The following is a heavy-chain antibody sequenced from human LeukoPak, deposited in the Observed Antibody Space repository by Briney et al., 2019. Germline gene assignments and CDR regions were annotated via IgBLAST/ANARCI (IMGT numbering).Heavy chain of an antibody. V-gene: IGHV3-23*01. CDR2: ISSSGGSP. D-gene: IGHD3-10*02. J-gene: IGHJ6*02. CDR1: GFTFSTYA. CDR3: ARDVRLRSMDV. Sequence: GGSLRLSCVASGFTFSTYALSWVRQAPGKGLEWVSAISSSGGSPYYADSVNGRFTISRDNSKNTLYLQMNSLRAEDTAIYYCARDVRLRSMDVWGQGTTVTVSS.